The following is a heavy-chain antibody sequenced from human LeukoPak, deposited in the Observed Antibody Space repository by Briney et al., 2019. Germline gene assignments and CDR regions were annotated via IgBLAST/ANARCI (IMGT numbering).Heavy chain of an antibody. CDR2: ISAYNGNT. V-gene: IGHV1-18*01. CDR3: ARDQRRTTVVTRGALGY. J-gene: IGHJ4*02. Sequence: GASVKVSCKASGYTFTSYGISWVRQAPGQGLEWMGWISAYNGNTNYAQKLQGRVTMTTDTSTSTAYMELRSLRSDDTAVYYCARDQRRTTVVTRGALGYWGQGTLVTVSS. D-gene: IGHD4-23*01. CDR1: GYTFTSYG.